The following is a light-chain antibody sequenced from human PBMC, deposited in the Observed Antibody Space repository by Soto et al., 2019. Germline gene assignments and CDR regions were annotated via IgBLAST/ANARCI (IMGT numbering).Light chain of an antibody. CDR1: SGSIASNY. CDR3: QSYDSSNPHVV. V-gene: IGLV6-57*04. J-gene: IGLJ2*01. Sequence: NFMLTQPHSVSESPGKTVTISCTRSSGSIASNYVQWYQQRPGSAPTTVIYEDNQRPSGVPDRFSGSIDSSSNSASLTISGLKTEYEADYYCQSYDSSNPHVVFGRGTKLTVL. CDR2: EDN.